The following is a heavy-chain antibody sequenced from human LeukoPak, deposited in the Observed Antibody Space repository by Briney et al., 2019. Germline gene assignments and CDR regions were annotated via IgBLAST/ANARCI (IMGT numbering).Heavy chain of an antibody. CDR3: AREGSSYAPSEPFYFDY. Sequence: GRSLRLSCAASGFTFDDYAMPWVRQAPGKGLEWVSGISWNSGSIGYADSVKGRFTISRDNAKNSLYLQMNSLRAEDTAVYYCAREGSSYAPSEPFYFDYWGQGTLVTVSS. CDR1: GFTFDDYA. CDR2: ISWNSGSI. D-gene: IGHD3-10*01. V-gene: IGHV3-9*01. J-gene: IGHJ4*02.